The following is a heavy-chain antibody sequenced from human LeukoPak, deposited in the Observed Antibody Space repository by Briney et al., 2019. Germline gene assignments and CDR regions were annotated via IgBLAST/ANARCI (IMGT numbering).Heavy chain of an antibody. CDR2: IIPIFGTA. J-gene: IGHJ4*02. D-gene: IGHD2-21*01. CDR1: GGTFSGYA. V-gene: IGHV1-69*13. Sequence: ASVKVSCKASGGTFSGYAISWVRQAPGQGLEWMGGIIPIFGTANYAQKFQGRVTITADESTSTAYMELSSLRSEDTAVYYCARGPLGDPAHFDYWGQGTLVTVSS. CDR3: ARGPLGDPAHFDY.